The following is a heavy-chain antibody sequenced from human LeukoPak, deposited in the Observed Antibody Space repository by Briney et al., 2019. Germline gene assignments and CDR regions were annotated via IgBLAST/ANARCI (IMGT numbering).Heavy chain of an antibody. CDR2: IATSGDTI. V-gene: IGHV3-48*04. Sequence: PGGSLRLSCAASGFTFRTHSMNWVRQAPGKGLEWISYIATSGDTIYYADSVKGRFTISRDNAKNSLYLQMNSLRAEDTAVYYCADNLSLWGQGTLVTVSS. CDR1: GFTFRTHS. CDR3: ADNLSL. D-gene: IGHD1-1*01. J-gene: IGHJ4*02.